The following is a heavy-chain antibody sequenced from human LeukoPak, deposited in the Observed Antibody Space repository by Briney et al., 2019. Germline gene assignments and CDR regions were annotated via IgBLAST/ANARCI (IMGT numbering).Heavy chain of an antibody. CDR3: AREGADVDTAMVLYYFDY. Sequence: ASVKVSCKASGYTFTSYGISWVRQAPGQGLERMGWISAYNGNTNYAQKLQGRVTMTTDTSTSTAYMELRSLRSDDTAVYYCAREGADVDTAMVLYYFDYWGQGTLVTVSS. CDR2: ISAYNGNT. CDR1: GYTFTSYG. V-gene: IGHV1-18*01. D-gene: IGHD5-18*01. J-gene: IGHJ4*02.